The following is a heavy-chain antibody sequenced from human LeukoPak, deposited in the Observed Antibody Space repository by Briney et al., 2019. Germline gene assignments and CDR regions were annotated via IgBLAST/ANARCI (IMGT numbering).Heavy chain of an antibody. J-gene: IGHJ6*02. V-gene: IGHV3-11*01. CDR2: ISSSSSST. CDR1: RFIFSDYY. CDR3: TRDDRCDNTSCYTNYNYGMDV. D-gene: IGHD2-2*02. Sequence: PGGPLRLSCAAPRFIFSDYYMSWIRQAPGKGLEWGSYISSSSSSTYYADPVKGRFTISTYNAGKLLYLQVNSLRAEYTDLYCCTRDDRCDNTSCYTNYNYGMDVWGQGTTVTVSS.